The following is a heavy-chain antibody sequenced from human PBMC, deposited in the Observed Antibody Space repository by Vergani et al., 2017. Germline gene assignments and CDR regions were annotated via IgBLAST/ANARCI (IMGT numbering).Heavy chain of an antibody. Sequence: QVQLVQSGAEVKKPGSSVKVSCKASGGTFSSYAISWVRQAPGQGLEWMGGIIPIFGTANYAQKFQGRVTITADESTSTAYMELSSLRSEDTAVYYCARDIKKGVVVVNGNVPQDYYYYYGMDVWGQGTTVTVSS. V-gene: IGHV1-69*12. J-gene: IGHJ6*02. CDR3: ARDIKKGVVVVNGNVPQDYYYYYGMDV. D-gene: IGHD3-22*01. CDR1: GGTFSSYA. CDR2: IIPIFGTA.